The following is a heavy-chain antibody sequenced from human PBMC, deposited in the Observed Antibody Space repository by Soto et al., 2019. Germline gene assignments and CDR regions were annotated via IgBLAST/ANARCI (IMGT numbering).Heavy chain of an antibody. CDR1: GDSISWSSCY. V-gene: IGHV4-39*01. D-gene: IGHD3-9*01. J-gene: IGHJ5*02. CDR2: VYYSGSY. CDR3: ARLTSKIFETSQRRSNCLDP. Sequence: SETLSLTCTVSGDSISWSSCYWVWICQPPGKGLEWVGDVYYSGSYYQTPSPKSRLTMAIDTTKGPFSLKMSSVTAADTGVYDGARLTSKIFETSQRRSNCLDPWGPGTLVTVYS.